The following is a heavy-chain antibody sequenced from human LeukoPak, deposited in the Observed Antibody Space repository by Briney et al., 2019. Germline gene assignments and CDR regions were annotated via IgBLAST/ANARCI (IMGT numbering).Heavy chain of an antibody. CDR3: AILSTYSHGPEFDC. D-gene: IGHD2/OR15-2a*01. Sequence: GGSLRLSCAASGFTFSSYAIHWVRQAPGKRLEWVAIISHDGSTTNYADSVKGRFTISRDNSKNTLDLQMDSLSLEDTAVYYCAILSTYSHGPEFDCWGQGHLVTVSS. J-gene: IGHJ4*02. CDR1: GFTFSSYA. V-gene: IGHV3-30-3*01. CDR2: ISHDGSTT.